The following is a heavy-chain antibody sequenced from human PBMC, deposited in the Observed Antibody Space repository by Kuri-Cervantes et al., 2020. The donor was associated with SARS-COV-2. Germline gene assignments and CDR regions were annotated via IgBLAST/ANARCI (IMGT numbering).Heavy chain of an antibody. CDR1: GFTSSSYS. D-gene: IGHD1-14*01. Sequence: GESLKISCAASGFTSSSYSMNWVRQAPGKGLVWVSRINPDGSYTNNADSVKGRFTLSRDNAKNMLFLQMNSLRSEDTAVYYCARDAGRDWGQGTLVTVSS. CDR3: ARDAGRD. V-gene: IGHV3-74*01. J-gene: IGHJ4*02. CDR2: INPDGSYT.